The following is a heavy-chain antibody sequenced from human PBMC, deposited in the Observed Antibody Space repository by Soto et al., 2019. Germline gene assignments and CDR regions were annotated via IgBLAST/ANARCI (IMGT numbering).Heavy chain of an antibody. CDR3: ARGQITYYDNISGSLYFLDY. CDR2: LYYTGST. CDR1: VGSITNGGYY. J-gene: IGHJ4*02. V-gene: IGHV4-31*03. Sequence: TLSLTCTVSVGSITNGGYYWTWIRHHPGKGLECIGDLYYTGSTFYNPSLKGRLSISLDTSKNQFSLNLSAVTAADTAVYYCARGQITYYDNISGSLYFLDYWGQGTLVTVSS. D-gene: IGHD3-22*01.